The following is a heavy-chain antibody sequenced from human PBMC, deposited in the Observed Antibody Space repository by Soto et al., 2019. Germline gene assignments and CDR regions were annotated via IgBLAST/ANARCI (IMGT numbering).Heavy chain of an antibody. V-gene: IGHV1-69*02. Sequence: GASEKVSCKASGGTFSSYTISWVRQAPGQGLEWMGRIIPILGIANYAQKFQGRVTITADKSTSTAYMELSSLRSEDTAVYCCAETLTSGWFDPWGQGTLVTVSS. CDR1: GGTFSSYT. D-gene: IGHD3-10*01. CDR2: IIPILGIA. CDR3: AETLTSGWFDP. J-gene: IGHJ5*02.